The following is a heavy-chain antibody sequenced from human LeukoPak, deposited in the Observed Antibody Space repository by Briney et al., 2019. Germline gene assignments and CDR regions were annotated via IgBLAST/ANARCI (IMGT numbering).Heavy chain of an antibody. V-gene: IGHV3-21*01. Sequence: GGSLRLSCAASGFTFSSYSMNWVRQAPGKGLEWVSSISSSSSYIYYADSVKGRFTISRDNAKNSLYLQMNSLRAEDTAVYYCARDVTPREWLLYYFDYWGQGTLVTVSS. CDR1: GFTFSSYS. CDR2: ISSSSSYI. J-gene: IGHJ4*02. D-gene: IGHD3-3*01. CDR3: ARDVTPREWLLYYFDY.